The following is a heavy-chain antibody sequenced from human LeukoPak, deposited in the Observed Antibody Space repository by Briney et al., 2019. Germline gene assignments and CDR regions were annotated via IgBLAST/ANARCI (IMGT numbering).Heavy chain of an antibody. CDR2: MNPNSGNT. V-gene: IGHV1-8*02. D-gene: IGHD5-12*01. Sequence: ASVKVSCKASGGTFSNYAFSWVRQAPGQGLEWMGWMNPNSGNTGYAQKFQGRVTMTRNTSISTAYMELSSLRSEDTAVYYCARGHSTRGYSGYDYKYSDYWGQGTLVTVSS. CDR3: ARGHSTRGYSGYDYKYSDY. CDR1: GGTFSNYA. J-gene: IGHJ4*02.